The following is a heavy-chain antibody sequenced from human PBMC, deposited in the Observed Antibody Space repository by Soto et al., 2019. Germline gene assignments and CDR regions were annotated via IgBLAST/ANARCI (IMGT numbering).Heavy chain of an antibody. J-gene: IGHJ6*02. CDR2: ISSSSTI. CDR1: GFTFSSYS. Sequence: GGSLRLSCAASGFTFSSYSMNWVRQAPGKGLEWVSYISSSSTIYYADSVKGRFTISRDNAKNSLYLQMNSLRDEDTAVYYCARVNGVAEDYYYYGMDVWGQGTTVTVSS. V-gene: IGHV3-48*02. D-gene: IGHD5-12*01. CDR3: ARVNGVAEDYYYYGMDV.